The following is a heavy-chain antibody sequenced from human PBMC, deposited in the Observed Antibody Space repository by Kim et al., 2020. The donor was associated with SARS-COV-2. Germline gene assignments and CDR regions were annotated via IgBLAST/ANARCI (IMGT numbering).Heavy chain of an antibody. D-gene: IGHD3-10*01. Sequence: KGRFTISRNNAKNSLYLQMNSLRAEDTAVYYCARDSDTFYYYGSGSYYNVWGQGTLVTVSS. V-gene: IGHV3-11*06. J-gene: IGHJ4*02. CDR3: ARDSDTFYYYGSGSYYNV.